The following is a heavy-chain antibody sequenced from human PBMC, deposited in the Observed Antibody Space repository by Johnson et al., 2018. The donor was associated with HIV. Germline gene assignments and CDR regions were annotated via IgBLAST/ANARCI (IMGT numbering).Heavy chain of an antibody. J-gene: IGHJ3*02. CDR2: ISGGGGRT. D-gene: IGHD3-22*01. CDR1: GFTFSSYG. CDR3: AKRLGYDSSGDAFDI. Sequence: VQLVESGGGLVKPGGSLRLSCAASGFTFSSYGMHWVRQAPGKGLEWVSGISGGGGRTFYADSVKGRFTISRDNSKNTLYLEMNSLRAEDTAVYYCAKRLGYDSSGDAFDIWGQGTMVTVSS. V-gene: IGHV3-23*04.